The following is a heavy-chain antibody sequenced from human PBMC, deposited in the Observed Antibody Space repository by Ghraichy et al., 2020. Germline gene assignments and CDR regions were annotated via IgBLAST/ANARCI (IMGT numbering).Heavy chain of an antibody. D-gene: IGHD5-24*01. Sequence: GESLNISCKASGYTFTDYYLHWVRQAPGQGLEWMGWINPINGGTKYAQKFQGRVTLTRDTSISTAYMDLSGLTSDDTAVYYCARDLVEMASEDLDFWGQGTLVTVSS. CDR1: GYTFTDYY. CDR3: ARDLVEMASEDLDF. J-gene: IGHJ4*02. CDR2: INPINGGT. V-gene: IGHV1-2*02.